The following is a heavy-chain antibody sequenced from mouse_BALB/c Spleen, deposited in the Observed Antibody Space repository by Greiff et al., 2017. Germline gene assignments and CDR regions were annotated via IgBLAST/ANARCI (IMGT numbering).Heavy chain of an antibody. V-gene: IGHV3-2*02. CDR1: GYSITSDYA. D-gene: IGHD1-1*01. CDR3: ARRDHYYGSSAAWFAY. Sequence: EVQLQESGPGLVKPSQSLSLTCTVTGYSITSDYAWNWIRQFPGNKLEWMGYISYSGSTSYNPSLKSRISITRDTSKNQFFLQLNSVTTEDTATYYCARRDHYYGSSAAWFAYWGQGTLVTVSA. J-gene: IGHJ3*01. CDR2: ISYSGST.